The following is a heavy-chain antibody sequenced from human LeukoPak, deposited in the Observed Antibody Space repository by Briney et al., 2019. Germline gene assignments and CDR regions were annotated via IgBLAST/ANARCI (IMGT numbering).Heavy chain of an antibody. Sequence: SETLSLTCAVYGGSFSGYYWSWIRQPPGKGLEWIGEINHSGSTNYNPALKTRVTISLDTSTNQFSLTLSSVTAADTAVYYCVRLDLWFGELLKFDYWGQGTLVTVSS. J-gene: IGHJ4*02. CDR1: GGSFSGYY. V-gene: IGHV4-34*01. D-gene: IGHD3-10*01. CDR2: INHSGST. CDR3: VRLDLWFGELLKFDY.